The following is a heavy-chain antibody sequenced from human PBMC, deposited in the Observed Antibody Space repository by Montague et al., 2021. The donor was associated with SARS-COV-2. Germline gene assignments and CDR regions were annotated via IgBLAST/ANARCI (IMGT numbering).Heavy chain of an antibody. V-gene: IGHV6-1*01. CDR2: TYYRSKWHN. CDR1: GDSVSSNSAG. J-gene: IGHJ1*01. D-gene: IGHD2-2*01. Sequence: CAISGDSVSSNSAGWNWIRQSPSRGLEWLGRTYYRSKWHNDFAVSVKSRITINPDTSKNQFSLQLNSVTPEDAAVYYCAREDCSSTSCYPTYFQHWGQGTPVTVSS. CDR3: AREDCSSTSCYPTYFQH.